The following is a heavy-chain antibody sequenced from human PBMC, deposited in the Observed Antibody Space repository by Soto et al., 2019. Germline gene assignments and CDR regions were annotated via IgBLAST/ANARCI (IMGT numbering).Heavy chain of an antibody. J-gene: IGHJ3*02. D-gene: IGHD3-22*01. CDR1: GYSFSSYG. CDR2: ISAHNGNT. CDR3: ARGVHDSSAFDAFDI. V-gene: IGHV1-18*01. Sequence: QVQLVQSGAEVKKPGASVKVSCKASGYSFSSYGISWVRQAPGQGLEWMGWISAHNGNTKSAQKVQGRVTINTGTSAGTAHMEGTSLRSDDTVVYYCARGVHDSSAFDAFDIWGQGTTVTVSS.